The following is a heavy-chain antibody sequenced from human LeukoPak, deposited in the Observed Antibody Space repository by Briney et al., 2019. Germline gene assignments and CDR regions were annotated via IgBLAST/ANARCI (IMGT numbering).Heavy chain of an antibody. Sequence: PGGSLRLSCAASGFTFDDYGMSWVRQAPGKGLECISGFSGSGGRTFYADSVKGRFTISRDSSKNTLFLQMNRLRPEDAAVYYCAEAPVTTCRGAYCYPFDYWGQGTLVTVSS. J-gene: IGHJ4*02. CDR3: AEAPVTTCRGAYCYPFDY. D-gene: IGHD2-21*01. V-gene: IGHV3-23*01. CDR1: GFTFDDYG. CDR2: FSGSGGRT.